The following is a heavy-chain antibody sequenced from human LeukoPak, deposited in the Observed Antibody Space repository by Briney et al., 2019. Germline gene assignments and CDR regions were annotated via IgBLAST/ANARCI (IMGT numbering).Heavy chain of an antibody. CDR1: GGSISSGVYY. Sequence: SETLSLTCTVSGGSISSGVYYWSWIRQHPGKGLEWIGYIYYSGSTYYNPSLKSRVTISVDTSKNQFSLKLSSVTAADTAVYYCARDRSGSYLFDYWGQGNLVTVSS. CDR3: ARDRSGSYLFDY. J-gene: IGHJ4*02. V-gene: IGHV4-31*03. CDR2: IYYSGST. D-gene: IGHD1-26*01.